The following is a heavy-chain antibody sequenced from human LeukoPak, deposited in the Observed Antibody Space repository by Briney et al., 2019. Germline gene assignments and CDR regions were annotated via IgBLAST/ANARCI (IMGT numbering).Heavy chain of an antibody. D-gene: IGHD4/OR15-4a*01. CDR1: GASVSSHY. CDR3: CAESEYGDHDY. V-gene: IGHV4-59*02. Sequence: SETLSLTCAVSGASVSSHYWTWIRQSPGRGLEWIGHIYHSGTTKYKPSLKSRVSISVDTPKSQFSLKLKSVSAADTAAYHCCAESEYGDHDYWGQGTLVIVSS. J-gene: IGHJ4*02. CDR2: IYHSGTT.